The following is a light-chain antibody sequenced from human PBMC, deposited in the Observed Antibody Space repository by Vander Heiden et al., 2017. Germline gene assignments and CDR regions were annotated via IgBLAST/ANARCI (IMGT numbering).Light chain of an antibody. J-gene: IGKJ2*01. Sequence: DIQMTQSPSSLSASVGDRVTITCQASQDISNSLNWYQQKPGKAPKLLIFDASTLETGVPSRFSGSGAATDFTFTISSLLPEDIATYFCQQYDNVPYTFGQGTKLEIK. CDR1: QDISNS. CDR2: DAS. CDR3: QQYDNVPYT. V-gene: IGKV1-33*01.